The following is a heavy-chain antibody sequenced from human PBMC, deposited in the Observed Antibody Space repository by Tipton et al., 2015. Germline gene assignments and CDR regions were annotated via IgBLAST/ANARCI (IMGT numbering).Heavy chain of an antibody. CDR1: GFSFSNYA. CDR2: ISGRDGRT. J-gene: IGHJ4*02. V-gene: IGHV3-23*01. CDR3: ARHIGDSFVYFEY. Sequence: SLRLSCAASGFSFSNYAMNWVRQAPGEGLEWVSSISGRDGRTYYAESVRGRFTLSRDNSRNTLSLQMSSLTVEDTALYYCARHIGDSFVYFEYWGQGTPVTVSS. D-gene: IGHD2-21*01.